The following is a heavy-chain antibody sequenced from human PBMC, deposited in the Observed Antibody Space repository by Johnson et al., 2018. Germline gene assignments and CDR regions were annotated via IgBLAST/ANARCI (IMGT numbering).Heavy chain of an antibody. Sequence: QVQLVQSGAEVKKXGASVKVSCKASGYTFTGYFIHWLRQAPGQGFEWMGWIDPKRGATNFAQKFQGRVTMTRDTSVSTAYVELSWLISDDTAVYYCARGPISGAFDYWGQGTLVTVSA. CDR1: GYTFTGYF. CDR2: IDPKRGAT. J-gene: IGHJ4*02. V-gene: IGHV1-2*02. D-gene: IGHD1-26*01. CDR3: ARGPISGAFDY.